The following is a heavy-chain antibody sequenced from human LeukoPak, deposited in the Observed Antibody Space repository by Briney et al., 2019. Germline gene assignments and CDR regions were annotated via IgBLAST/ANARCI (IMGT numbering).Heavy chain of an antibody. CDR1: GYTFTAYW. J-gene: IGHJ3*02. CDR3: GRHQHSGSYGAFDI. V-gene: IGHV5-51*01. Sequence: GESLRISCQGSGYTFTAYWIDWVRQMPGKGLEWVGIIHPGDSDTRYSPSFQGQVTISADKSITTAYLQWSSLKASDTAMYYCGRHQHSGSYGAFDIWGQGTVVTVSS. D-gene: IGHD1-26*01. CDR2: IHPGDSDT.